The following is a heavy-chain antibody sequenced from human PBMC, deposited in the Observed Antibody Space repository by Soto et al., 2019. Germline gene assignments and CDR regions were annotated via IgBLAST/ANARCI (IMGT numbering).Heavy chain of an antibody. J-gene: IGHJ3*02. Sequence: QVQLVESGGGVVQPGRSLRLSCAASGFTFSSYAMHWVRQAPGKGLEWVAVISYDGSNKYYADSVKGRFTISRDNSKNTLYLQMNSLRAEDTAVYYCARLSDTEDAFDNWGQGTMVTVSS. D-gene: IGHD5-18*01. CDR2: ISYDGSNK. CDR1: GFTFSSYA. CDR3: ARLSDTEDAFDN. V-gene: IGHV3-30-3*01.